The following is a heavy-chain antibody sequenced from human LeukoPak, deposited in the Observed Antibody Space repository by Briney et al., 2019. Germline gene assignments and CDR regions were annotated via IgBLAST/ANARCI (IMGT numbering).Heavy chain of an antibody. CDR2: IKQDGSEK. CDR3: ARGPGIFSRGSDY. V-gene: IGHV3-7*03. CDR1: GFTFSSYW. J-gene: IGHJ4*02. Sequence: PGGSLRLSCAASGFTFSSYWMSWVRQAPGKGLEWVANIKQDGSEKYYVDSVKGRFTISRDNAKNSLYLQMNSLRAEDTAVYYCARGPGIFSRGSDYWGQGTLVTVSS. D-gene: IGHD3-9*01.